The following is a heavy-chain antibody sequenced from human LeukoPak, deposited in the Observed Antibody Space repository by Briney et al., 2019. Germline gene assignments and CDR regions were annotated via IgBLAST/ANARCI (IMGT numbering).Heavy chain of an antibody. CDR3: ARYLSGPKAWTAAGAEYFQY. CDR2: ISAYNGNT. V-gene: IGHV1-18*01. D-gene: IGHD6-13*01. Sequence: GASVKVSCKASGYTXTSYGISRVRQAPGQGLEWMGWISAYNGNTDYAQKFQGRVTMTTETSTSTAYMELRSLRSDDTAVYYCARYLSGPKAWTAAGAEYFQYWGQGTLVTVSS. J-gene: IGHJ1*01. CDR1: GYTXTSYG.